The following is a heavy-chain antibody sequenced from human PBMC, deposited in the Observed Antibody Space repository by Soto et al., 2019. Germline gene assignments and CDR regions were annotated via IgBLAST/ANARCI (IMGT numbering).Heavy chain of an antibody. CDR2: IIPIFGTA. J-gene: IGHJ1*01. Sequence: ASVKVSCKASGGTFSSYAISWVRQAPGQGLEWMGGIIPIFGTANYAQKFQGRVTITADESTSTAYMELSSLRSEDTAVYYCARDRGASYCSGGSCYSGYFQHWGQGTLVTVS. D-gene: IGHD2-15*01. CDR1: GGTFSSYA. V-gene: IGHV1-69*13. CDR3: ARDRGASYCSGGSCYSGYFQH.